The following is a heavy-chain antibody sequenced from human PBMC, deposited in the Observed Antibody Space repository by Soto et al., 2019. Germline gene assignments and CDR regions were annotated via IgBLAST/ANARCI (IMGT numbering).Heavy chain of an antibody. V-gene: IGHV3-33*08. Sequence: GGSLRLSCAASGFTFSSYGMHWVRQAPGKGLEWVAVIWYDGSNKYYADSVKGRFTISRDNSKNTLYLQMNSLRAEDTAVYYCARHKLSGETGPIDYWGQGTLVTVSS. CDR1: GFTFSSYG. J-gene: IGHJ4*02. CDR2: IWYDGSNK. D-gene: IGHD1-26*01. CDR3: ARHKLSGETGPIDY.